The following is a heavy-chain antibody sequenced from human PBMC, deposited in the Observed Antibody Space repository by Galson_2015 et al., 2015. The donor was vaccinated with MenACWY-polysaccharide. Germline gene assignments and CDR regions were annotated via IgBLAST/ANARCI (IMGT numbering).Heavy chain of an antibody. CDR3: ARSRWVDCDNGVCYFDR. CDR2: ISWNSVNL. V-gene: IGHV3-9*01. D-gene: IGHD2-8*01. CDR1: GFSFHDYA. J-gene: IGHJ4*02. Sequence: SLRLSCAGSGFSFHDYALTWLRQVPGKGLEWVSSISWNSVNLDYADSVRGRFTVSRDNARNALYLQMTSLREEDTALYFCARSRWVDCDNGVCYFDRWGQGTLVTVSS.